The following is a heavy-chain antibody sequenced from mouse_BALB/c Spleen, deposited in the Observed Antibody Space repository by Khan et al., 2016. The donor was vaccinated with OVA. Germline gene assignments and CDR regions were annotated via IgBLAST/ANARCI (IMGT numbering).Heavy chain of an antibody. V-gene: IGHV1S136*01. Sequence: EVQLQQSGPELVKPGASVKMSCKASGYTFTNYVLHWVKQKPGQGLEWIGYINPYNGCTKYNEKFKGKATLASDTSSITAYIYLSSLTPAASAVLYCARGNWQSYYFDYWGQGTTLTLSA. J-gene: IGHJ2*01. CDR1: GYTFTNYV. D-gene: IGHD4-1*01. CDR3: ARGNWQSYYFDY. CDR2: INPYNGCT.